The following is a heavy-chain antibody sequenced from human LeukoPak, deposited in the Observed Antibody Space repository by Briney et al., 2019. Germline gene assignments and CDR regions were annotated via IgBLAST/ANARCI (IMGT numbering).Heavy chain of an antibody. Sequence: GGSLRLSCAASGFTFSSYAMSWVGQAPGKGLEGVSAISGSGGSTYYADSVKGRFTISRDNSKNTLYLQMNSLRAEDTAVYYCAKGAEYSSSSDFDYWGQGTLVTVSS. J-gene: IGHJ4*02. CDR1: GFTFSSYA. D-gene: IGHD6-6*01. CDR2: ISGSGGST. CDR3: AKGAEYSSSSDFDY. V-gene: IGHV3-23*01.